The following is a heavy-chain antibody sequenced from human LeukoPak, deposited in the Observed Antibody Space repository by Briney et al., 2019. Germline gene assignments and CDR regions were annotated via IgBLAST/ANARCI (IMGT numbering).Heavy chain of an antibody. J-gene: IGHJ4*02. Sequence: GGSLRLSCAASGFTFSAYGMQWVRQAPGKGLEWVAFIRYDGSNKYYADSVKGRFTISRDNAKDSLYLQMNSLRAEDTAVYYCARDSPTSTIVGGPDFDYWGQGTLVTVSS. CDR1: GFTFSAYG. D-gene: IGHD5/OR15-5a*01. CDR3: ARDSPTSTIVGGPDFDY. V-gene: IGHV3-30*02. CDR2: IRYDGSNK.